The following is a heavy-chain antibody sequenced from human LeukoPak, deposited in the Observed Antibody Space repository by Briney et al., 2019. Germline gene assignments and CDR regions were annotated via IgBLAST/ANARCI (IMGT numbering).Heavy chain of an antibody. CDR3: ARGPTLGLDI. CDR2: INPNSGDT. V-gene: IGHV1-2*02. CDR1: GYTFTAYY. Sequence: ASXXVSCRASGYTFTAYYIHWVRQAPGQGLEWMGWINPNSGDTTLPQRFQGRVTMTRDTSIITAYMELSSLTSDDTGMYYCARGPTLGLDIWGQGTMVTVSS. J-gene: IGHJ3*02.